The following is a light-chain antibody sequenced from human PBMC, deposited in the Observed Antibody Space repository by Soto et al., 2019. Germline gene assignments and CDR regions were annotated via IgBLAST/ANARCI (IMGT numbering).Light chain of an antibody. J-gene: IGKJ4*01. Sequence: IGLKKSPAALSLSPGERVTHSCRASQNINNSLAWYQQKPGQAPRLLIYHASNRATGIPARFRGSGSGTDFTLTISSLEPEDFAVYYCQQRSNLPLTFGGGSKVDIK. CDR2: HAS. CDR1: QNINNS. V-gene: IGKV3-11*01. CDR3: QQRSNLPLT.